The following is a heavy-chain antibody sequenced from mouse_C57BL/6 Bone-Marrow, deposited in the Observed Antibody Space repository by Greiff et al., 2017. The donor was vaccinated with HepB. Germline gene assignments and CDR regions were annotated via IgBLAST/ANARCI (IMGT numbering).Heavy chain of an antibody. Sequence: VQLQQSGAELVRPGTSVKMSCKASGYTFTNYWIGWAKQRPGHGLEWIGDIYPGGGYTNYNEKFKGKATLTADKSSSTAYMQFSSLTSEDSAIYYCARKGPYDYENWYFDVWGTGTTVTVSS. J-gene: IGHJ1*03. V-gene: IGHV1-63*01. CDR3: ARKGPYDYENWYFDV. CDR2: IYPGGGYT. D-gene: IGHD2-4*01. CDR1: GYTFTNYW.